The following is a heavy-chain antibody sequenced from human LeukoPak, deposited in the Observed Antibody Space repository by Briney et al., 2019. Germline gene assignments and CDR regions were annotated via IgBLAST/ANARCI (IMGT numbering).Heavy chain of an antibody. D-gene: IGHD1-20*01. CDR3: AKEPSRYQLIITGTTVGDDY. V-gene: IGHV3-23*01. CDR2: ISGSGGST. Sequence: GGSLRLSCAASGFTFSSYAMSWVRQAPGKGLEWVSAISGSGGSTYYADSVKGRFTISRDNSKNTLYLQMNSLRAEDTAVCYCAKEPSRYQLIITGTTVGDDYWGQGTLVTVSS. CDR1: GFTFSSYA. J-gene: IGHJ4*02.